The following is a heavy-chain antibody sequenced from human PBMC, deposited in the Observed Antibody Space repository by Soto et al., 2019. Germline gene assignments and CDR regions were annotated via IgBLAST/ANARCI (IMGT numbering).Heavy chain of an antibody. J-gene: IGHJ4*02. CDR3: VRDRSGYDLFYFDY. CDR2: INSDGSSS. Sequence: GGSLRLSCAASGFTFSSYWMHWVRQAPGKGLVWVSRINSDGSSSTYADSVKGRFTISRDNAKNTLYLQMNSLRTEDTAVYYCVRDRSGYDLFYFDYWGQGTLVTVSS. D-gene: IGHD5-12*01. CDR1: GFTFSSYW. V-gene: IGHV3-74*01.